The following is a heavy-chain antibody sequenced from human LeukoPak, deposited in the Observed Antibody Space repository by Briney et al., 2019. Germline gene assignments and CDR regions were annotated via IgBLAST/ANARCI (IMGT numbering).Heavy chain of an antibody. Sequence: PGGSLRLSCVASGFTFRDFALTWVRQAPGKGLEWVSAISGGGDGTWDADSVKGRFTISRDNSKNTLYLRMNSLRVDDTAVYYCAKDSRWLDLNFDYWGQGTLVTVSS. J-gene: IGHJ4*02. CDR1: GFTFRDFA. D-gene: IGHD5-24*01. CDR3: AKDSRWLDLNFDY. CDR2: ISGGGDGT. V-gene: IGHV3-23*01.